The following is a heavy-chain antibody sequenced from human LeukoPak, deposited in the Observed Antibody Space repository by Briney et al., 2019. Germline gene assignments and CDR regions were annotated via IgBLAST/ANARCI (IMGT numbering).Heavy chain of an antibody. J-gene: IGHJ4*02. D-gene: IGHD1-26*01. CDR1: GGTFSSYA. V-gene: IGHV1-69*06. Sequence: SVKVSCKASGGTFSSYAISWLRRAPGQGLEWMGGIIPIFGTANYAQKFQGRVTITADKSTSTAYMELSSLRSEDTAVYYCAREAGYYAYFDYWGQGTLVTVSS. CDR3: AREAGYYAYFDY. CDR2: IIPIFGTA.